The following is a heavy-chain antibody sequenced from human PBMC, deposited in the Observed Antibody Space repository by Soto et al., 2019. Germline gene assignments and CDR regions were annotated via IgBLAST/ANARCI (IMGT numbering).Heavy chain of an antibody. CDR2: ISGSGGST. D-gene: IGHD2-2*01. CDR3: ASYLVVANTYYYYYYMDV. J-gene: IGHJ6*03. Sequence: GGSLSLSCAASGFTFSSYAMSWVRQAPGKGLEWVSAISGSGGSTYYADSVKGRFTISRDNSKNTLYLQMNSLRAEDTAVYYCASYLVVANTYYYYYYMDVWGKGTTVTVSS. V-gene: IGHV3-23*01. CDR1: GFTFSSYA.